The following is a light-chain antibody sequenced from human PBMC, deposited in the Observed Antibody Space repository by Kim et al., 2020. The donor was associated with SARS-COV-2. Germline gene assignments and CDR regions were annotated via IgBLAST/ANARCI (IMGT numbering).Light chain of an antibody. CDR1: QRVSRY. CDR2: DTS. J-gene: IGKJ4*01. Sequence: WFPGERATPSPRAEQRVSRYLAWYQQKPGQAPRLLIYDTSNRATGIPARFSGSGSGTDFTLTISSLEPEDFAVYYCQQRSTWPLTFGGGTKVDIK. CDR3: QQRSTWPLT. V-gene: IGKV3-11*01.